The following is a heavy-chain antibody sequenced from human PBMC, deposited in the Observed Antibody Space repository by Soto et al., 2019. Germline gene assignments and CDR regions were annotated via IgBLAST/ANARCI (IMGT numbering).Heavy chain of an antibody. CDR1: GFTFSNNG. J-gene: IGHJ4*02. Sequence: ESGGGVVQPGMSLRLSCAASGFTFSNNGMHWVRQTPGKGLEWMGVISYEGSEKYYAGSVKGRFTISRDTSKNTLYLQMDTMRAEDTAIYYCVKDKGAAAGFDYWGQGILVTVSS. V-gene: IGHV3-30*18. CDR2: ISYEGSEK. D-gene: IGHD6-13*01. CDR3: VKDKGAAAGFDY.